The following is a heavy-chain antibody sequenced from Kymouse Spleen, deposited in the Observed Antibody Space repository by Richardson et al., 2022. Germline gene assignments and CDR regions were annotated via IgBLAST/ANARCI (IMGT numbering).Heavy chain of an antibody. D-gene: IGHD3-9*01. CDR1: GFTFSSYG. CDR2: IWYDGSNK. J-gene: IGHJ4*02. Sequence: QVQLVESGGGVVQPGRSLRLSCAASGFTFSSYGMHWVRQAPGKGLEWVAVIWYDGSNKYYADSVKGRFTISRDNSKNTLYLQMNSLRAEDTAVYYCARGGHGITIF*LVIYYFDYWGQGTLVTVSS. V-gene: IGHV3-33*01. CDR3: ARGGHGITIF*LVIYYFDY.